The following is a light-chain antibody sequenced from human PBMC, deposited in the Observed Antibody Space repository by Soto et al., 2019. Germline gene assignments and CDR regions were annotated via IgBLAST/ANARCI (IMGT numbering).Light chain of an antibody. J-gene: IGKJ2*01. CDR2: RAS. CDR3: QQYNQWPYT. CDR1: QHVSSN. V-gene: IGKV3-15*01. Sequence: EIVMTQSPATLSVSPGGSATLSCRASQHVSSNLAWYRQTPGQPPTLLIYRASTRATGIPATFSGSGSGTEFTLTISSLQSEDFAVYYCQQYNQWPYTFGQGTKLEI.